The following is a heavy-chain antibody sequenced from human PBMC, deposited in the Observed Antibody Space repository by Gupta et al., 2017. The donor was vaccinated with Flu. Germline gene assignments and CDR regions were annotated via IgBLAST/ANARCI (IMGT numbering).Heavy chain of an antibody. Sequence: GGQAAGKGLEWVGRNKRKKDGKTTDHAARVKDRFSISREDTKETMYLQMNSVRIEDTAVYYWTTDAGQYDGSGYYCQGRYWGQGTLVTVSS. D-gene: IGHD3-22*01. V-gene: IGHV3-15*05. CDR3: TTDAGQYDGSGYYCQGRY. CDR2: NKRKKDGKTT. J-gene: IGHJ4*02.